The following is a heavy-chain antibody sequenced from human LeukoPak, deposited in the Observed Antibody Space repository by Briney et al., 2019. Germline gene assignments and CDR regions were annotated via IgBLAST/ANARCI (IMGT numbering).Heavy chain of an antibody. CDR1: RFTFATYS. CDR3: ARGPAGDSGNFDY. D-gene: IGHD3-10*01. V-gene: IGHV3-21*01. CDR2: ISVGSTYI. J-gene: IGHJ4*02. Sequence: GGCLRLSCAASRFTFATYSMNWVRQAPGKGLEWVSSISVGSTYIYYADSVTGRFTISRDNAKKSLFLQMNSLRAEDTAVYYCARGPAGDSGNFDYWGQGTLVTVSS.